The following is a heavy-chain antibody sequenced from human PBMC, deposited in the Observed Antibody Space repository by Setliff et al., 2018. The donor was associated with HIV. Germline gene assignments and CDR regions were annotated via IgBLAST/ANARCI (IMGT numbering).Heavy chain of an antibody. V-gene: IGHV4-4*07. D-gene: IGHD3-9*01. CDR3: ARLRYSVFDY. CDR1: GGSIGSYY. J-gene: IGHJ4*01. CDR2: IYHSGST. Sequence: SETLSLTCTVSGGSIGSYYWHWIRQPAGKGLEWIGRIYHSGSTNYNPSLKSRVTMSVDTSKNQFSLKLSSVTAADTAVYYCARLRYSVFDYWGHGTLVTVSS.